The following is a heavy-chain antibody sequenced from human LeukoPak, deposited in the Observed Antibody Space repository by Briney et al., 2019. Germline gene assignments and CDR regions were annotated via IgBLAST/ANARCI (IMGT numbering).Heavy chain of an antibody. V-gene: IGHV3-30*03. D-gene: IGHD3-9*01. J-gene: IGHJ4*02. CDR1: GFTFSSYG. CDR2: ISHDGSDK. CDR3: ARATALRYFDWLPFDY. Sequence: PGRSLRLSCAASGFTFSSYGMHLVRQAPGKGLEWVAFISHDGSDKYYADSVKGRFTLSRDNSKNTLYLQMNSLRAEDTAVYYCARATALRYFDWLPFDYWGQGTLVTVSS.